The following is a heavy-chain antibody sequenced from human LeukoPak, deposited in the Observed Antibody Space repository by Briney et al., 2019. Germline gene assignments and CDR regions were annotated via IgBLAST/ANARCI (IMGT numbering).Heavy chain of an antibody. CDR3: ARDNAAWGVFDLW. V-gene: IGHV1-2*02. Sequence: GASVTLSCTASGYTFTRYYMHWVRHPPGQGEEWMGGINPNSGGTNYAQKLQGRVTMTRDKSISTAYMELSSLRAEDTAVYYCARDNAAWGVFDLWRGQ. D-gene: IGHD3-3*01. CDR1: GYTFTRYY. CDR2: INPNSGGT. J-gene: IGHJ1*01.